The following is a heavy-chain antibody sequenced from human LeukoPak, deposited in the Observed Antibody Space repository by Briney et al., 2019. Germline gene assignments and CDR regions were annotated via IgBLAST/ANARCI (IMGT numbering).Heavy chain of an antibody. CDR2: INPNSGGT. J-gene: IGHJ6*03. V-gene: IGHV1-2*02. CDR3: ARARGFGELFPSYYYMDV. CDR1: GYTFTGYY. D-gene: IGHD3-10*01. Sequence: ASVKVSCKASGYTFTGYYMHWVRQAPEQGLEWMGWINPNSGGTNYAQKFQGRVTMTRDTSISTAYMELSRLRSDDTAVYYCARARGFGELFPSYYYMDVWGKGTTVTVSS.